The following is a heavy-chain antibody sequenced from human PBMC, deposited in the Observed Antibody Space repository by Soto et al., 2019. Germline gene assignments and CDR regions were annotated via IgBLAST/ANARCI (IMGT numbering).Heavy chain of an antibody. CDR3: AVMTGYSGGDDLGFDH. J-gene: IGHJ4*02. CDR2: ISSSGKYI. Sequence: PGGSLRLSCAASGFDFSRYSINWVRQAPGKGLEWVSSISSSGKYIYVADPVKGRFTSSRDNAKNSLYLHMSSLRAEDTAIYYCAVMTGYSGGDDLGFDHWGQGTLVTVSS. V-gene: IGHV3-21*04. D-gene: IGHD6-19*01. CDR1: GFDFSRYS.